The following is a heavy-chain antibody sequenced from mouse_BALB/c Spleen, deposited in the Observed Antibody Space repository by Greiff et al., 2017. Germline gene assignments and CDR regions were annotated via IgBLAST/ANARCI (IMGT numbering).Heavy chain of an antibody. CDR3: ARDSMDY. Sequence: EVQRVESGGGLVQPGGSRKLSCAASGFTFSDYGMAWVRQAPGKGPEWVAFISNLAYSIYYADTVTGRFTISRENAKNTLYLEMSSLRSEDTAMYYCARDSMDYWGRGTSVTVSS. J-gene: IGHJ4*01. V-gene: IGHV5-15*02. CDR1: GFTFSDYG. CDR2: ISNLAYSI.